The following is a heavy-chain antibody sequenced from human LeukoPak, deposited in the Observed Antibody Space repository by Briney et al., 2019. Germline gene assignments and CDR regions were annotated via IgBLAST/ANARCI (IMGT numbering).Heavy chain of an antibody. D-gene: IGHD3-22*01. Sequence: SETLSLTCSVSGYSISSGYYWGWIRQPPGKGLEGVANVYRDGNTYYNPSLKSRVTISVDTSKNQFSLKLSSVTAADTAVYYCARDWSSSGYYYGAFDYWGQGTLVTVSS. V-gene: IGHV4-38-2*02. CDR2: VYRDGNT. CDR1: GYSISSGYY. CDR3: ARDWSSSGYYYGAFDY. J-gene: IGHJ4*02.